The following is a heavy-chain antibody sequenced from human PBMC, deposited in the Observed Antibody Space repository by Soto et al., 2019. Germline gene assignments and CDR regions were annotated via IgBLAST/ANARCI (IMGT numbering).Heavy chain of an antibody. Sequence: PGKGLECVSSISANGITTYYADSVKGRFNISRDNSKNTVYVQMNTLRPEDTVLYYCTETTYSDISALNFPDP. J-gene: IGHJ5*02. CDR3: TETTYSDISALNFPDP. D-gene: IGHD5-18*01. CDR2: ISANGITT. V-gene: IGHV3-23*01.